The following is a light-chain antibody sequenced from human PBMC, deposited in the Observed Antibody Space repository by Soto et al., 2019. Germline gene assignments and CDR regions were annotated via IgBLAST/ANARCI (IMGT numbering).Light chain of an antibody. CDR2: EVT. Sequence: QSALTQPASVSGSPGQSITISCAGTSSDVGYYDLVSWYQQHPGKAPKLIIFEVTQRPSGISDRFSASMSGFTASLTISGLQPEDEAVYFCCTYAGHVPKFGGGTKLTVL. V-gene: IGLV2-23*02. J-gene: IGLJ3*02. CDR3: CTYAGHVPK. CDR1: SSDVGYYDL.